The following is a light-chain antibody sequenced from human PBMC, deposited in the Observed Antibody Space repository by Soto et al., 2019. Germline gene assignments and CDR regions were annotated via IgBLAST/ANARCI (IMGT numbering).Light chain of an antibody. Sequence: EIQMTQSPSTLSGSVGDRVTITCRASQSISSYLNWYQQKPGKAPKLLIYDASILESGVPSRFSGSGSGTEFNLTISSLQPDDFATYYCQQYNSYRTFGQGTKWIS. CDR2: DAS. CDR3: QQYNSYRT. V-gene: IGKV1-5*01. CDR1: QSISSY. J-gene: IGKJ3*01.